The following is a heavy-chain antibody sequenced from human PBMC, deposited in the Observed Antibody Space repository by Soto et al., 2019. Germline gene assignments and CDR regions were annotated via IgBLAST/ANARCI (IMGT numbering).Heavy chain of an antibody. CDR1: GGTFSSYA. V-gene: IGHV1-69*12. CDR2: IIPIFGTA. Sequence: QVQLVQSGAEVKKPGSSVKVSCKASGGTFSSYAISWVRQAPGQGLEWLGGIIPIFGTANYAQKVQGRVTITADESTSTAYMELRSLRSEDTAVYYCARVLCSGGSCYYYGMDVWCQGTTVTVSS. J-gene: IGHJ6*02. CDR3: ARVLCSGGSCYYYGMDV. D-gene: IGHD2-15*01.